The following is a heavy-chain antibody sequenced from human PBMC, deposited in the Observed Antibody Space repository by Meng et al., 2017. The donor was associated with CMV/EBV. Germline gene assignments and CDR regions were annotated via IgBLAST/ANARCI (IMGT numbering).Heavy chain of an antibody. CDR1: GYTFTSYG. J-gene: IGHJ6*02. V-gene: IGHV1-18*01. CDR2: ISAYNGNT. CDR3: ARGEPSWELLTGYYYYGMDV. Sequence: ASVKVSCKSSGYTFTSYGISWVRQAPGQGLERMGWISAYNGNTNYAQKLQGRVTMTTDTSTSTAYMELRRLRDDDTAVYYCARGEPSWELLTGYYYYGMDVWGQGTTVTASS. D-gene: IGHD1-26*01.